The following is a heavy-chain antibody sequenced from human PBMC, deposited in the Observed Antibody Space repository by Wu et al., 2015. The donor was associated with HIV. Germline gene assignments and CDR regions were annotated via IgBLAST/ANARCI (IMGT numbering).Heavy chain of an antibody. J-gene: IGHJ3*02. CDR1: GYTLSKLS. CDR3: ATGILGAFDI. D-gene: IGHD7-27*01. V-gene: IGHV1-24*01. CDR2: FDPENGET. Sequence: HDQLVQSGAEVKKPGASVKVSCKVSGYTLSKLSIHWVRQAPGKGLEWMGGFDPENGETVYAQKFQGRVTVTDDTSTDTSYMELSSLRSEDTAVYHCATGILGAFDIWGQGTMVTVSS.